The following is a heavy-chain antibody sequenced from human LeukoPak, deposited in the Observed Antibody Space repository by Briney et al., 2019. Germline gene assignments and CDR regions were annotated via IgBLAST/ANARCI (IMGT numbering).Heavy chain of an antibody. D-gene: IGHD4/OR15-4a*01. Sequence: KTSETLSLTCTVSGGSISSSSYYWGWIRQPPGKGLEWIGSIYYSGSTYYNPSLKSRATIFLDTSMNQFSLRLTSVTAADTALYFCARESFEEPGTMDHWGQGTLVSVSS. V-gene: IGHV4-39*07. CDR1: GGSISSSSYY. J-gene: IGHJ4*02. CDR3: ARESFEEPGTMDH. CDR2: IYYSGST.